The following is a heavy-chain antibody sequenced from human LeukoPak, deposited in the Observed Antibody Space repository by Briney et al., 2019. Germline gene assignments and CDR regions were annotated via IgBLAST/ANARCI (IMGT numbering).Heavy chain of an antibody. CDR2: ISGSGGST. CDR1: GFTFSSYA. V-gene: IGHV3-23*01. J-gene: IGHJ4*02. D-gene: IGHD3-3*01. CDR3: AKEPHYYDFWSGPLDY. Sequence: PGGSLRLSCAASGFTFSSYAMSWVRQAPGKGLEWVSAISGSGGSTYYADSVKGRFSISRDNSKNTLYLQMNSLRAEDTAVYYCAKEPHYYDFWSGPLDYWGQGTLVTVSS.